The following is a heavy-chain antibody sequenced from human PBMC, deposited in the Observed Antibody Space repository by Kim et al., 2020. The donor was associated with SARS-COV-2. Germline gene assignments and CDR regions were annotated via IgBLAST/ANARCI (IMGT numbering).Heavy chain of an antibody. CDR2: IIPDFASA. Sequence: SVKVSCKASGGNFRSYVIYWLRQAPGQGLELMGGIIPDFASADYVQKFQDRVTITADESTTTVYMELSTLRSEDTAVYYCARGSRPLAPMVFIIPHDAFDIWGQGTLVTVSS. D-gene: IGHD2-8*01. J-gene: IGHJ3*02. V-gene: IGHV1-69*13. CDR3: ARGSRPLAPMVFIIPHDAFDI. CDR1: GGNFRSYV.